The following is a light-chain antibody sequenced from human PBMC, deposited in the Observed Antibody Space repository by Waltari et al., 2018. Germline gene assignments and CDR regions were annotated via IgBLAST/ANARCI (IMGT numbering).Light chain of an antibody. CDR3: MQALQTPLT. V-gene: IGKV2-28*01. CDR1: QSLLYSNGYNY. J-gene: IGKJ4*01. CDR2: LGS. Sequence: EIVLTQSPLSLPVTPGEPASISCRSSQSLLYSNGYNYLDWYLQKPGQSPQLLIYLGSNRASRVPDRFSGSGSGTDFTLKITRVEAEDVGVYDCMQALQTPLTFGGGTKVEIK.